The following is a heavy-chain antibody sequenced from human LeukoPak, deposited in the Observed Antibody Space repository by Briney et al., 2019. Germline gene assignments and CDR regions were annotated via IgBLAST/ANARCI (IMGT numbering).Heavy chain of an antibody. D-gene: IGHD3-22*01. CDR3: ARTLYDSSGYGGGWFDP. CDR1: GGSFSGYY. Sequence: PSETLSLTCAVYGGSFSGYYWSWIRQPPGKGLEWIGYIYYSGSTYYNPSLKSRVTISVDTSKNQFSLKLSSVTAADTAVYYCARTLYDSSGYGGGWFDPWGQGTLVTVSS. V-gene: IGHV4-34*09. CDR2: IYYSGST. J-gene: IGHJ5*02.